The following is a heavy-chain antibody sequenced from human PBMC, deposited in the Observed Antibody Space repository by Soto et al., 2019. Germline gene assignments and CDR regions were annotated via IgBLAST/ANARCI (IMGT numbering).Heavy chain of an antibody. V-gene: IGHV4-59*01. J-gene: IGHJ4*02. CDR2: VYYSWGP. D-gene: IGHD7-27*01. Sequence: PSETLSLTCTVSGGSISNYYWSWFRQTPGKGLEWIGYVYYSWGPDYNPSLKSRVAISLDTSKNQFSLKLTSVTAADTAVYYCARDNWGLFDYWGQGTLVTVSS. CDR1: GGSISNYY. CDR3: ARDNWGLFDY.